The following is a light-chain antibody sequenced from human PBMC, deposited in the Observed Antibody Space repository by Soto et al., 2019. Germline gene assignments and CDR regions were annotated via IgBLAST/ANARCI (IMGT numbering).Light chain of an antibody. V-gene: IGKV3-20*01. J-gene: IGKJ2*01. CDR2: DVS. CDR3: HQYGSSPLT. CDR1: QSVSSSL. Sequence: EIVLTQSPGTLSLSPGEGATLSCRPSQSVSSSLLAWFQQKPGQAPRLLIHDVSSRATGIPDRFSGSGSGTDFTLSISRLEPEDFAVYYCHQYGSSPLTFGQGTKLEIK.